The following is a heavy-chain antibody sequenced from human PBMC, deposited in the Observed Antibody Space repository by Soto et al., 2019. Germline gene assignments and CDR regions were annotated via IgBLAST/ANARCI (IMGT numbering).Heavy chain of an antibody. CDR1: GCSISSYY. V-gene: IGHV4-59*01. J-gene: IGHJ5*02. CDR2: IFYSGST. CDR3: ARVGDWFDP. D-gene: IGHD3-16*01. Sequence: PSETLSLTCTFSGCSISSYYWSWIRQPPGKGLEWIGYIFYSGSTNYNPSLKSRVTISVDTSKNQLSLKLSSVTAADTAVYYCARVGDWFDPWGQGTLVTSPQ.